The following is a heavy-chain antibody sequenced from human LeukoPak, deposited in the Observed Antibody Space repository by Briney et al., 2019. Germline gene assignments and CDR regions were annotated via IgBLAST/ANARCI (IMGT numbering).Heavy chain of an antibody. CDR2: INEDGSYK. CDR1: GFTFTSYW. V-gene: IGHV3-7*03. Sequence: PGGSLRLSCAVSGFTFTSYWMSWVRQAPGKGLEWVANINEDGSYKFHADSVKGRFTISRDNTKNSLYLHMNSLRAEDTAFYYCAKDVEADGSGWYGFDYWGQGTPVTVSS. D-gene: IGHD6-19*01. CDR3: AKDVEADGSGWYGFDY. J-gene: IGHJ4*02.